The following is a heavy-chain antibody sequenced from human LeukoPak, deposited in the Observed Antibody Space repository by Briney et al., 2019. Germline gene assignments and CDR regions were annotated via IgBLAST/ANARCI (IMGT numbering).Heavy chain of an antibody. Sequence: GASVKVSCKASGYTFTSYGISWVRQAPGQGLEWMGWISAYNGNTNYAQKLQGRVTMTTDTSTSTAYIELRSLRSDDTAVYYCAREEDYGGNPFDYWGQGTLVTVSS. D-gene: IGHD4-23*01. CDR3: AREEDYGGNPFDY. V-gene: IGHV1-18*01. CDR1: GYTFTSYG. CDR2: ISAYNGNT. J-gene: IGHJ4*02.